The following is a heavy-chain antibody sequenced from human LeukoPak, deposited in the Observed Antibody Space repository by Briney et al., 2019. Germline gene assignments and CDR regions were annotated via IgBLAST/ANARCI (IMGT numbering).Heavy chain of an antibody. V-gene: IGHV4-34*01. CDR2: INHSGST. CDR1: GGSFSGYY. J-gene: IGHJ4*02. D-gene: IGHD4-17*01. Sequence: SETLSLTCAVYGGSFSGYYWSWIRQPPGKGLEWIGEINHSGSTNYNPSLKSRVTISVDTSKNQFSLKLSSVTAADTAVYYCARGNYGDYQRCFDYWGQRTLVTVSS. CDR3: ARGNYGDYQRCFDY.